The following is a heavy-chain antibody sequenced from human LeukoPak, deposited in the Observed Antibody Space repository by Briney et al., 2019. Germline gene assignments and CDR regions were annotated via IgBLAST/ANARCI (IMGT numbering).Heavy chain of an antibody. D-gene: IGHD3-9*01. J-gene: IGHJ2*01. CDR1: GGAIRSYY. CDR3: ARFPGDILTGYYPVWYFDL. Sequence: SETLPLTCSVSGGAIRSYYWSWIRQPPGKGVEWIGYISYSGSTNYNPSLRSRVSISIDTSRNQFSLNLSSVTGADTAVYYCARFPGDILTGYYPVWYFDLWGRGTLVTVSS. CDR2: ISYSGST. V-gene: IGHV4-59*01.